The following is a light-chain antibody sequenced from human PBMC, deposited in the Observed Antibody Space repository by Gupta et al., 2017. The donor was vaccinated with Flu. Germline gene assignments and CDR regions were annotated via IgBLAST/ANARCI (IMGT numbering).Light chain of an antibody. CDR2: WAS. CDR3: KQDQRTPQT. CDR1: QSVLYSSNNKNY. Sequence: DIVMTQSPDSLAVSLGERATINCKSSQSVLYSSNNKNYLAWYQQKPGQPPKLLIYWASTRESGVPDRFSGSGSGTDFTLTISSLQAEDVAVYYCKQDQRTPQTFGQGTKVEIK. V-gene: IGKV4-1*01. J-gene: IGKJ1*01.